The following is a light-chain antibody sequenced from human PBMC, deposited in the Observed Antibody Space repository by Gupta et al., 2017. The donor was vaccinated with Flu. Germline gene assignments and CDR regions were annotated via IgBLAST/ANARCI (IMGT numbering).Light chain of an antibody. J-gene: IGLJ3*02. CDR2: RDY. Sequence: SYVLTQPLSMSVALGQTATITCEGNNIESKHVHWYQQRPGQAPVLVIYRDYRRPSRVPERFSGSNSDNMATLTISSAQAGDEDEYFCQVWDISAAVFGGGTKLTVL. CDR3: QVWDISAAV. V-gene: IGLV3-9*01. CDR1: NIESKH.